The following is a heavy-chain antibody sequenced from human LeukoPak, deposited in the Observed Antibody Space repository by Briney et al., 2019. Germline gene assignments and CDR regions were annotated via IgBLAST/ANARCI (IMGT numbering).Heavy chain of an antibody. V-gene: IGHV1-69*10. CDR1: GGTFSSYA. CDR3: ARGRGKWELTIFDY. Sequence: ASVKVSCKASGGTFSSYAISWVRQAPGQGLEWMGGIIPILGIANYAQKFQGRVTITADKSTSTAYMELSSLRSEDTAVYYCARGRGKWELTIFDYWGQGTLVTVSS. CDR2: IIPILGIA. J-gene: IGHJ4*02. D-gene: IGHD1-26*01.